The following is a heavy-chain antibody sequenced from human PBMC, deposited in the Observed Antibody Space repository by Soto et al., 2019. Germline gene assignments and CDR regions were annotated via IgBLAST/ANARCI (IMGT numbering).Heavy chain of an antibody. Sequence: GGSLRLSCAPSGFTFSSYGMPWARQAPGKGLEWVSVIWYDGSNKVYADSVKGRFTISRDNSKNTLYLQMNSLRAEDTAVYYFSSSSPDYYYYYYMDVWGKGTTVTVSS. CDR3: SSSSPDYYYYYYMDV. V-gene: IGHV3-33*01. J-gene: IGHJ6*03. CDR1: GFTFSSYG. CDR2: IWYDGSNK.